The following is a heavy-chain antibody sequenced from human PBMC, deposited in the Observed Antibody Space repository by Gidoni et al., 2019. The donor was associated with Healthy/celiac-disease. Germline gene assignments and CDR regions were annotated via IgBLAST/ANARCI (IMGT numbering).Heavy chain of an antibody. Sequence: QVQLVESGGGVVQPGRSLTLSCAASGFSFSIYGMHWGRQAPGKGLEWVAVISYDGSNKYYADSVKGRFTISRDNSKNTLYLQMNSLRAEDTAVYYCAKQGSGSPDYWGQGTLVTVSS. CDR3: AKQGSGSPDY. CDR2: ISYDGSNK. J-gene: IGHJ4*02. V-gene: IGHV3-30*19. D-gene: IGHD3-10*01. CDR1: GFSFSIYG.